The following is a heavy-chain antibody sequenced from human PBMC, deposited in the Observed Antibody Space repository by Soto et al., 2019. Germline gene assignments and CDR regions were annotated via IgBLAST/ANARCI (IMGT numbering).Heavy chain of an antibody. CDR3: ARVVYYDNSAYGL. D-gene: IGHD3-22*01. CDR1: GFTFSNYN. J-gene: IGHJ4*03. Sequence: GSLRLSCXASGFTFSNYNMNWVRQAPGKGLEWVSSISSSSSYIYYADSVKGRFTISRDNAKNSLYLQMNSLRAEDTAVYYCARVVYYDNSAYGLWGQGTLVTVSS. V-gene: IGHV3-21*01. CDR2: ISSSSSYI.